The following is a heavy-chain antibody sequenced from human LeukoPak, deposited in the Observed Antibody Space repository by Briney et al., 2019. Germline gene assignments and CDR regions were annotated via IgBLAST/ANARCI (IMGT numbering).Heavy chain of an antibody. CDR2: ISGDGSTT. CDR3: ARDPRNKGFDP. D-gene: IGHD1/OR15-1a*01. CDR1: GFTLSYYW. J-gene: IGHJ5*02. V-gene: IGHV3-74*01. Sequence: PGGSLRLSCAASGFTLSYYWMRWVRQGPGKGLVWVSTISGDGSTTHYADSVKGRFTISRDNAKNTLYLEMNSLRAEDTAVYYCARDPRNKGFDPWGQGTLVTVSS.